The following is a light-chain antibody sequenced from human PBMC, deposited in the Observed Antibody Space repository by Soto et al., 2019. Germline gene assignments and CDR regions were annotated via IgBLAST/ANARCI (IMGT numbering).Light chain of an antibody. CDR1: SSDIGGYNS. V-gene: IGLV2-8*01. CDR2: EVS. CDR3: SSYAGSRNLV. J-gene: IGLJ2*01. Sequence: QSALTQPPSASGSLGQSGTLSCTGTSSDIGGYNSVSWYQQHPGQAPTLMIFEVSKRPSGVPDRFSASKSDNTASLTVSGLHVEHEAFYYCSSYAGSRNLVFGGRTKLTVL.